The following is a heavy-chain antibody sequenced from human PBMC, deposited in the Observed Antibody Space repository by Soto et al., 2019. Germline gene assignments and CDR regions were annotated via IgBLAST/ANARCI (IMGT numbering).Heavy chain of an antibody. V-gene: IGHV4-39*01. D-gene: IGHD2-15*01. CDR1: GGSISSSSYY. Sequence: SETLSLTCTVSGGSISSSSYYWGWIRQPPGKGLEWIGSIYYSGSTYYNPSLKSRVTISVDTSKNQFSLKLSSVTAADTAVYYCARLRGPVVVAATRVGLWFDPWGQGTLVTVSS. CDR2: IYYSGST. CDR3: ARLRGPVVVAATRVGLWFDP. J-gene: IGHJ5*02.